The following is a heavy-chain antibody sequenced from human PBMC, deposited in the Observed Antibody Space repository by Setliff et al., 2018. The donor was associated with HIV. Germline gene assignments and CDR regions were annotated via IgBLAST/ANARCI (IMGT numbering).Heavy chain of an antibody. Sequence: SVKVSCKVSGGTLGSYAINWVRQAPGQGLEWIGGIIPEFGVASHTPKMEGRLTVDADKSRTTIYMVLSNLRFDGTAVYYCGRSGGWWGHSNPHPFYYYMDVWGKGTSVTV. V-gene: IGHV1-69*10. CDR1: GGTLGSYA. CDR3: GRSGGWWGHSNPHPFYYYMDV. D-gene: IGHD2-15*01. CDR2: IIPEFGVA. J-gene: IGHJ6*03.